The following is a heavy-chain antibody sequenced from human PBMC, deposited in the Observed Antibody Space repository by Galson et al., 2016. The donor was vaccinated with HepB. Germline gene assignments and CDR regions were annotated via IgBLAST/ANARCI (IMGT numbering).Heavy chain of an antibody. CDR3: ANYLMARGARGFEY. D-gene: IGHD3-10*01. CDR1: GVSIGSSF. Sequence: SETLSLTCTVSGVSIGSSFWSWIRQPPGKGLQWIGYIYYTGSTNSKPALKSRVTMSVDVSKNQFSLNLSSVTAADTAGYFCANYLMARGARGFEYWGRGTLITVSS. CDR2: IYYTGST. J-gene: IGHJ4*02. V-gene: IGHV4-59*03.